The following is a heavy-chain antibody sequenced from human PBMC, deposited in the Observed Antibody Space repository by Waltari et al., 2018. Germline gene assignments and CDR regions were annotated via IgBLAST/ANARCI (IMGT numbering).Heavy chain of an antibody. Sequence: QVQLRESGPGLVKPSETLSLTCTVSGYSISRGYYWGWIRQSPGKGLEWIASIYPGVNTYYSPSLNSRLTISVDTSKNQFYLKLSSVTAADTAVYYCASSFPIAYFDYWGQG. CDR3: ASSFPIAYFDY. CDR1: GYSISRGYY. D-gene: IGHD2-21*01. J-gene: IGHJ4*02. V-gene: IGHV4-38-2*02. CDR2: IYPGVNT.